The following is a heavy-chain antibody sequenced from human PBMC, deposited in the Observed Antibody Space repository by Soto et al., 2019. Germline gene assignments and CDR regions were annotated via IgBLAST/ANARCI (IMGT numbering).Heavy chain of an antibody. J-gene: IGHJ4*02. CDR1: GFTFSSYA. V-gene: IGHV3-64D*08. Sequence: GGSLRLSCSASGFTFSSYAMHWVRQAPGKGLEYVSAISSNGGSTYYADSVKGRFTISRDNSKNTLYLQMSSLRAEDTAVYYCVKGSYYDILTGLLNHLGFDYWGQGTLVTVSS. CDR3: VKGSYYDILTGLLNHLGFDY. D-gene: IGHD3-9*01. CDR2: ISSNGGST.